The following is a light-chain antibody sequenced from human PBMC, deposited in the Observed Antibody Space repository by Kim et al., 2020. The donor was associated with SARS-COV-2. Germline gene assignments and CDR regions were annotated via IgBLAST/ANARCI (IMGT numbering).Light chain of an antibody. CDR3: QVWDSSSDLWV. V-gene: IGLV3-21*04. CDR2: YDN. CDR1: NIGSKS. J-gene: IGLJ3*02. Sequence: SYELTQPPSVSVAPGKTARITCGGNNIGSKSVHWYQQKPGQAPVLVIYYDNDRPSGLPERFSGFNSGNTATLTISRVEAGDEADYYCQVWDSSSDLWVFGGGTQLTVL.